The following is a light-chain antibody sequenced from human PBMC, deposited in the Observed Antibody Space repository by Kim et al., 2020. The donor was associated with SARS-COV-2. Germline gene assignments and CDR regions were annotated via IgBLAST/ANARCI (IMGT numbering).Light chain of an antibody. V-gene: IGLV2-8*01. CDR1: SSDVGAYNY. CDR2: EVN. CDR3: SSYGGSNNVV. J-gene: IGLJ1*01. Sequence: QSALTQPPSASGSPGQSVTISCTGTSSDVGAYNYVSWCQQHPGKAPKLMIFEVNKQPSGAPDRFSGYKSGNTASLTVSGLQPEDEADYYCSSYGGSNNVVFGTGTKVTVL.